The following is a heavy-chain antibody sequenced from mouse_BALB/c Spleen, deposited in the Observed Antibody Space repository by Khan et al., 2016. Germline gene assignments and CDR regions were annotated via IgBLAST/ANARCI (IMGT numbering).Heavy chain of an antibody. D-gene: IGHD2-3*01. J-gene: IGHJ2*01. Sequence: EVQLQESGAELVKPGASVKLSCTASGFNIKDTYMHWVKQRPEQGLEWIGRIDPANVNTKYDPKFQGKATITADTSSNTAYLQLSSLPSGDTAVYYCTREGYYPYGGQGTTLTVSS. CDR1: GFNIKDTY. V-gene: IGHV14-3*02. CDR2: IDPANVNT. CDR3: TREGYYPY.